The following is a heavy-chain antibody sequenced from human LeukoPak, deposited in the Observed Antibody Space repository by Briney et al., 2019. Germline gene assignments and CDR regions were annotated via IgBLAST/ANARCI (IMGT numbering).Heavy chain of an antibody. D-gene: IGHD6-13*01. J-gene: IGHJ4*02. V-gene: IGHV3-30*01. CDR3: ARDGSSWYFGYFDY. Sequence: SVKGRFTISRDNSKNTLYLQMNSLRAEDTAVYYCARDGSSWYFGYFDYWGQGTLVTVSS.